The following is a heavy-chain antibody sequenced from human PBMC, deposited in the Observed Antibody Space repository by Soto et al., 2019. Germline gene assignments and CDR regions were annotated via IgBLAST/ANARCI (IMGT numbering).Heavy chain of an antibody. CDR2: IYYSGST. D-gene: IGHD6-6*01. CDR1: GGSISSGGYY. V-gene: IGHV4-31*03. Sequence: QVQLQESGPGLVKPSQTLSLTCTVSGGSISSGGYYWSWIRQHPGKGLEWIGYIYYSGSTYYNPSLKSRVTISVDTSKNHFALKLSSVTAADTAVYYCARESEYSSSIPFDYWGQGTLVTVSS. CDR3: ARESEYSSSIPFDY. J-gene: IGHJ4*02.